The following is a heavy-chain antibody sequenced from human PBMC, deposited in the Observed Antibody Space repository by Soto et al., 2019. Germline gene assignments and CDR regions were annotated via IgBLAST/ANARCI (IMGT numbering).Heavy chain of an antibody. J-gene: IGHJ5*02. Sequence: QVQLVQSGAEVKKPGASVKVSCKASGHTLTGYYVQWVRQAPGQGLEWMGWINAKSGGTKYAQKFQGRVTMTRDTSISTVYMELSRLRSDDTAVYYCASLPDYYGSGTFTFDPWGQGTLVIVSS. D-gene: IGHD3-10*01. CDR2: INAKSGGT. V-gene: IGHV1-2*02. CDR3: ASLPDYYGSGTFTFDP. CDR1: GHTLTGYY.